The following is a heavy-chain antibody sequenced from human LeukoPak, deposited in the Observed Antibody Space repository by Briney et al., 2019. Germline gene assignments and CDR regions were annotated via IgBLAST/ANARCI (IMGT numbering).Heavy chain of an antibody. Sequence: PSETLSLTCTVSGGSISSYYWSWIRQPPGKGLEWIGYIYYSGSTNYNPSLKSRVTISVDTSKNQFSLKLSSVTAADTAVYYCARGATYYYDSLWYFDLWGRGTLVTVSS. V-gene: IGHV4-59*01. CDR3: ARGATYYYDSLWYFDL. D-gene: IGHD3-10*01. CDR2: IYYSGST. CDR1: GGSISSYY. J-gene: IGHJ2*01.